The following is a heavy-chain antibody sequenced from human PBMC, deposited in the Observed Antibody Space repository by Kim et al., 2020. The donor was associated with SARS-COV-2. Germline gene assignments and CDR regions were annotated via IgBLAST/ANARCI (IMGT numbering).Heavy chain of an antibody. Sequence: YADSVKGRFTISRDNSKNTLYLQMNSLRAEDTAVYYCAKDYGDYPYYFDYWGQGTLVTVSS. J-gene: IGHJ4*02. D-gene: IGHD4-17*01. CDR3: AKDYGDYPYYFDY. V-gene: IGHV3-30*02.